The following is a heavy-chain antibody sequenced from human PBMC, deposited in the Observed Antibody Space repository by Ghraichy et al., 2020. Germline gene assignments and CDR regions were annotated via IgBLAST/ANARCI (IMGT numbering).Heavy chain of an antibody. V-gene: IGHV3-23*01. CDR3: AKDRPYWYFDL. Sequence: GGSLRLSCAASGFTFSSYAMSWVRQAPGKGLEWVSAITGSGGSAYHADSVKGRFTISRDNSKNTLYLQMNSLSAEDTAIYYCAKDRPYWYFDLWGRGTLVTVSS. CDR1: GFTFSSYA. J-gene: IGHJ2*01. CDR2: ITGSGGSA.